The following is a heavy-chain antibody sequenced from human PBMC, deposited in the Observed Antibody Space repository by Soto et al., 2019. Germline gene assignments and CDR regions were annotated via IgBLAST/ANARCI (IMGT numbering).Heavy chain of an antibody. CDR3: ARDPWYYYDSSGYYGSGYFDL. V-gene: IGHV1-18*04. D-gene: IGHD3-22*01. CDR2: ISAYNGNT. CDR1: GYTFTSYG. Sequence: ASVKVSCKASGYTFTSYGISWVRQAPGQGLEWIGWISAYNGNTNYAQKLQGRVTMTTDTSTSTAYMELRSLRSDDTAVYYCARDPWYYYDSSGYYGSGYFDLWGRGTLVTVSS. J-gene: IGHJ2*01.